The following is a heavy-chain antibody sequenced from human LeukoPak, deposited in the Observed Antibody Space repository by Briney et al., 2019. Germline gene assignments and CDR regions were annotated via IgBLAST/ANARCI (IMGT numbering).Heavy chain of an antibody. D-gene: IGHD1-1*01. CDR2: INPNSGGT. CDR3: ARYHLLKTADY. CDR1: GYTFTGYY. J-gene: IGHJ4*02. V-gene: IGHV1-2*02. Sequence: ASVKVSCKASGYTFTGYYMHWVRQAPGHGLEWMGWINPNSGGTNYAQKFQGRVTMTRDTSISTAYMELSRLRSDDTAVHYCARYHLLKTADYWGQGTLVTVSS.